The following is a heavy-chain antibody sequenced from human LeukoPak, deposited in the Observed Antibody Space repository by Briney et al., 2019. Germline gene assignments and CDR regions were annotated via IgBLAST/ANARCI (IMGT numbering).Heavy chain of an antibody. J-gene: IGHJ1*01. CDR3: ATSIVGFSYDEHFQH. V-gene: IGHV3-53*01. Sequence: GGSLRLSCAASGFTVNTNHMHWVRQAPGKGLEWVSTIYNGGSTYYVDSVKGRFTISRDNFKNTLYLQMNSLRAEDTAVYYCATSIVGFSYDEHFQHWGQGTLVTVSS. D-gene: IGHD1-26*01. CDR1: GFTVNTNH. CDR2: IYNGGST.